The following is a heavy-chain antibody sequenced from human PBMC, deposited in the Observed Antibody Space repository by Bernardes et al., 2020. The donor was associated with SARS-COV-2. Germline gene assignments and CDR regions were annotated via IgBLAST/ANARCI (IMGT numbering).Heavy chain of an antibody. V-gene: IGHV4-4*02. CDR1: GDSISDSYW. D-gene: IGHD3-9*01. CDR3: ARRVDLLTGFYDAFDI. CDR2: IYHSGST. Sequence: SETLSLTCGVSGDSISDSYWWTWVRQPPGKGLEWIGEIYHSGSTNYKPSLKSRVTISVDKSKTQFSLKLASVTAADTAVYYCARRVDLLTGFYDAFDIWGRGTVVTVS. J-gene: IGHJ3*02.